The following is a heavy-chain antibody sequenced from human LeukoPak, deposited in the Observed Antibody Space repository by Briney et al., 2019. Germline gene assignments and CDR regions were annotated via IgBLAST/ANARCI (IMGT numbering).Heavy chain of an antibody. CDR2: ISSGSSTI. D-gene: IGHD4-17*01. CDR1: GFTFSSYS. J-gene: IGHJ6*02. CDR3: AREGTAEPVNYYYGMDV. V-gene: IGHV3-48*01. Sequence: GGSLRLSCVASGFTFSSYSMNWVRQAPGKGLEWVSYISSGSSTIHYADSVKGRFTISRDNAKNSLYLQMNSLRAEDTAVYYCAREGTAEPVNYYYGMDVWGQGTTVTVSS.